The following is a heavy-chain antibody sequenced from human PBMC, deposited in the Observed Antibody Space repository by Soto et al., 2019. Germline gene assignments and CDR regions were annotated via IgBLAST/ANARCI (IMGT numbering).Heavy chain of an antibody. CDR2: VYHNGTS. J-gene: IGHJ6*02. CDR3: ARDLDRYCSVTICNAMDV. CDR1: GGSIRSTNW. V-gene: IGHV4-4*02. D-gene: IGHD2-15*01. Sequence: SDTLSLTSVVSGGSIRSTNWWGWVRQTPGKGLEWIGEVYHNGTSNYNPSLKGRATISVDRSKDQVSLRLNSVIDADTAVYYCARDLDRYCSVTICNAMDVWGQGTPVTVSS.